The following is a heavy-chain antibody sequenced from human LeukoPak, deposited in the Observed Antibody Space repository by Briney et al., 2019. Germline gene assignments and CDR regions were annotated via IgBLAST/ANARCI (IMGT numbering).Heavy chain of an antibody. D-gene: IGHD2/OR15-2a*01. V-gene: IGHV1-2*02. J-gene: IGHJ4*02. CDR1: GFTFTDHY. Sequence: ASMKVSCKSSGFTFTDHYIHWVRQGPGQGLEWMGYIGPHSTFTSSPQEFQGRVTMTRDASMSTAYMELTRLTSDDTAVYYCVREGEGPLSKDFDYWGQGTLVTVPS. CDR2: IGPHSTFT. CDR3: VREGEGPLSKDFDY.